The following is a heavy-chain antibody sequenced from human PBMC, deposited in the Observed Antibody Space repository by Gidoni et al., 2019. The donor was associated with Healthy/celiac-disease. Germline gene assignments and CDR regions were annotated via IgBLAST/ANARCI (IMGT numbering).Heavy chain of an antibody. D-gene: IGHD2-15*01. CDR3: ARDPERIYCSGGSCYPSNWFDP. V-gene: IGHV1-46*01. Sequence: QVQLVQSGAEVKKPGASVKVSCKASGYTFTSYYMHWVRQAPGQGLEWMGIINPSGGSTSYAQKFQGRVTMTRDTSTSTVYMELSSLRSEDTAVYYCARDPERIYCSGGSCYPSNWFDPWGQGTLVTVSS. CDR1: GYTFTSYY. CDR2: INPSGGST. J-gene: IGHJ5*02.